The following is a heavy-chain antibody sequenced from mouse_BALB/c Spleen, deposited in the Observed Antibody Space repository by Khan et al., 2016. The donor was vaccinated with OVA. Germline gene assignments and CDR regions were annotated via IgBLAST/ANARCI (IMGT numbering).Heavy chain of an antibody. CDR3: TRSGEGTFAY. D-gene: IGHD2-14*01. CDR1: GYIFTSDY. CDR2: INPNNGDT. V-gene: IGHV1S81*02. J-gene: IGHJ3*01. Sequence: QVQLVESGAELMKPGATVRLSCKASGYIFTSDYMHWVQQRPGQGLEWIGGINPNNGDTNYNEKFKSKATLTVDKSSSTAYMQLSSLTSEDTAVDDYTRSGEGTFAYWGQGTLVTVSA.